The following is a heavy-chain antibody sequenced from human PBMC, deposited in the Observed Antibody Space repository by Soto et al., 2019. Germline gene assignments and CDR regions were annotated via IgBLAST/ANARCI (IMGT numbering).Heavy chain of an antibody. D-gene: IGHD6-13*01. CDR3: TREGVSSSWYNYYGMDV. CDR1: GGSISSGDYY. V-gene: IGHV4-61*08. J-gene: IGHJ6*02. Sequence: SETLSLTCTVSGGSISSGDYYWGWIRQPPGKGLEWIGYIYYSGSTNYNPPLKSRVTISVDTSKNQFSLKLSSVTAADTAVYYCTREGVSSSWYNYYGMDVWGQGTTVTVSS. CDR2: IYYSGST.